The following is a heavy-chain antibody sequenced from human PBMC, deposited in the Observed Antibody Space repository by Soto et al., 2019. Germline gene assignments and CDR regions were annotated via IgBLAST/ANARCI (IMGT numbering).Heavy chain of an antibody. CDR2: IKSKTNGGTK. CDR3: TTSGYSYGYRRIDY. V-gene: IGHV3-15*07. D-gene: IGHD5-18*01. CDR1: GFTFSNAW. Sequence: GGSLRLSCAASGFTFSNAWMNWVRQAPGKGLEWVGRIKSKTNGGTKDYAAPVKGRFTISRDHSKNTLYLQMNSLKTEDTAVYYCTTSGYSYGYRRIDYWGQGTLVTVSS. J-gene: IGHJ4*02.